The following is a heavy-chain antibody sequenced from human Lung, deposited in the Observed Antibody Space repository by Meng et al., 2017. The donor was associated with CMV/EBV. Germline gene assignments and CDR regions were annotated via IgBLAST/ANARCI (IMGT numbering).Heavy chain of an antibody. D-gene: IGHD6-19*01. CDR1: GFTFDDYA. J-gene: IGHJ4*02. V-gene: IGHV3-9*01. CDR3: AKSQGVTVAGQYYYFDY. CDR2: ISWNSRNI. Sequence: SLRLXXAASGFTFDDYAMHWVRQVPGKGLEWVSGISWNSRNIVYADSVKGRFTISRDNAKSSLYLQMNSLRGEDTALYYCAKSQGVTVAGQYYYFDYWGQGXLVTVSS.